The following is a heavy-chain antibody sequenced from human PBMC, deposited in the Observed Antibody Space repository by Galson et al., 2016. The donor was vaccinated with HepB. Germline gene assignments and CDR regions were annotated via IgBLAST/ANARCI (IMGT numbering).Heavy chain of an antibody. D-gene: IGHD3-3*01. V-gene: IGHV3-48*02. Sequence: SLRLSCAASGFTFSPPSMNWVRQAPGKGLEWLSYISGTTRTFVSYADSLRGRFTISRDNAKNSLYLHLNSLRDEDTAVYYCARDFSWSFENWGQGTLVTVSS. CDR1: GFTFSPPS. CDR2: ISGTTRTF. CDR3: ARDFSWSFEN. J-gene: IGHJ4*02.